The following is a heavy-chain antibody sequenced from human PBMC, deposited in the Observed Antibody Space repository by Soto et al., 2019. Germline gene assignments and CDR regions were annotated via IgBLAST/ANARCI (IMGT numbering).Heavy chain of an antibody. D-gene: IGHD5-18*01. CDR1: GASVGSRSHS. Sequence: SETLSLTCTVSGASVGSRSHSWAWFRQPPGKGLEWIGNIDSSEITEFSPSLRSRLSMSVDASANQFSLNLKSVTAQDTAVYFCARVETALAIWRSYFEFFGRGVLVTVCS. V-gene: IGHV4-39*01. CDR3: ARVETALAIWRSYFEF. J-gene: IGHJ4*02. CDR2: IDSSEIT.